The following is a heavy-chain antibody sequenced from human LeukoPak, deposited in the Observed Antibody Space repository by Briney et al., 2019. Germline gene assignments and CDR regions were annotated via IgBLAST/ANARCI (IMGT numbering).Heavy chain of an antibody. CDR1: GFTFSSYA. J-gene: IGHJ4*02. V-gene: IGHV3-64D*06. D-gene: IGHD3-9*01. CDR3: VKGNVLRYFDWPAPFDY. CDR2: ISSNGGST. Sequence: GGSLRLSCSASGFTFSSYAMHWVGQAPGKGLEYVSAISSNGGSTYYADSVKGRFTISRDNSKNTLYLQMSSLRAEDTAVYYCVKGNVLRYFDWPAPFDYWGQGTLVTVSS.